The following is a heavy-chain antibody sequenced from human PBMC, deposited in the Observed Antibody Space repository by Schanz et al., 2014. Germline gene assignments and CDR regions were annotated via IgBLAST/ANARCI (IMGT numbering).Heavy chain of an antibody. J-gene: IGHJ4*02. D-gene: IGHD3-22*01. CDR2: ISGTTTYT. Sequence: VQLVESGGGLVKPGGSLRLSCAASGFTFSDYYMSWIRQAPGKGLEWVSYISGTTTYTNYADSVKGRFTISRDNSKNTLYLQMNSLRAEDTAVYYCAKDPSHGDYDYYFDYWGQGILVTVSS. V-gene: IGHV3-11*05. CDR1: GFTFSDYY. CDR3: AKDPSHGDYDYYFDY.